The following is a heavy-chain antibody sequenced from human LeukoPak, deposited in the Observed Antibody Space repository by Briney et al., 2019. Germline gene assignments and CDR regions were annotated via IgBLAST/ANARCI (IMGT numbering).Heavy chain of an antibody. J-gene: IGHJ4*02. CDR2: ISYDGSNK. Sequence: GRSLGLSCAASGFTFSSYGMHWVRQAPGKGLEWVAVISYDGSNKYYADSVKGRFTISRDNSKNTLYLQMNSLRAGDTAVYYCAKDSEQLPHSFDYWGQGTLVTVSS. CDR3: AKDSEQLPHSFDY. D-gene: IGHD6-13*01. CDR1: GFTFSSYG. V-gene: IGHV3-30*18.